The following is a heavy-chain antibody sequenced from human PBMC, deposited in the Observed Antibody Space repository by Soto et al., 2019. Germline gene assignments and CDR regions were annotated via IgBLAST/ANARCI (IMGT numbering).Heavy chain of an antibody. CDR1: GYTFTNYD. Sequence: QVQLVQSGAEVKKPGASVKVSCKASGYTFTNYDIHWVRQATGAGLEWMGWMNPDNGNTGYAQKFQGRVTMTRDTSTRTAYLDLSSLRPEDTAVYYCASVPAEGEGATYYWGQGTLVTVSS. D-gene: IGHD1-26*01. CDR2: MNPDNGNT. J-gene: IGHJ4*02. V-gene: IGHV1-8*01. CDR3: ASVPAEGEGATYY.